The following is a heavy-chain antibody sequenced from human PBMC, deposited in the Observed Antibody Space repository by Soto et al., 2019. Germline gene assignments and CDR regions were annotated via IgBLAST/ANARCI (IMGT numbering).Heavy chain of an antibody. CDR2: TLYSGTT. D-gene: IGHD2-2*01. V-gene: IGHV4-4*02. CDR1: GASISSGW. Sequence: QVQLQESGPGLVKPSGTLSLTCAVSGASISSGWWTWVRQPPGKGLEWIGETLYSGTTNYNSSLNSRVTISIAKSKKQFSLNLSSVTAADTAVYYCSSRITDAPTWGQGTLVTVSS. J-gene: IGHJ5*02. CDR3: SSRITDAPT.